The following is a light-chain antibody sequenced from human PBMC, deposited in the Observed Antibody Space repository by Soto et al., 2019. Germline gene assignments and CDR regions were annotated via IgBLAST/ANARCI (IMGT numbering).Light chain of an antibody. Sequence: EIVMTQSPDTLFVSLGEGATLSCRASQSVSSHLAWYQHKPGQAPRLLIYGASTRASGIPARFSGSGSETDFTLTISRLQSEDSAVYCCQQYHNWPPITFGQGTRLEI. CDR1: QSVSSH. V-gene: IGKV3-15*01. CDR3: QQYHNWPPIT. J-gene: IGKJ5*01. CDR2: GAS.